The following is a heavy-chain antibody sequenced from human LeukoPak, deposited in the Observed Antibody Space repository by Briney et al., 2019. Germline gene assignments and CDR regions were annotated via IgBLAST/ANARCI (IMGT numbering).Heavy chain of an antibody. CDR3: AREYSSSWYGNWFDP. J-gene: IGHJ5*02. CDR1: GYTFTGYY. V-gene: IGHV1-2*02. CDR2: FIPNSGGT. Sequence: ASVKVFCKASGYTFTGYYMHWVRQAPGQGLEWMGWFIPNSGGTIYAQRFQGRVTMTRDTSISTADMELRRLRSDDTAVYYCAREYSSSWYGNWFDPWGQGTLVTVSS. D-gene: IGHD6-13*01.